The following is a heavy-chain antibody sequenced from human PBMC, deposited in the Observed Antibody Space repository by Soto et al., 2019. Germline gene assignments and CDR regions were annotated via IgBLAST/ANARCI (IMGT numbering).Heavy chain of an antibody. CDR2: ISSSSSYI. CDR3: ARDPYTPTYYDILTGYRAFDY. CDR1: GFTFSSYS. J-gene: IGHJ4*02. Sequence: EVQLVESGGGLVKPGGSLRLSCAASGFTFSSYSMNWVRQAPGKGLEWVSSISSSSSYIYYADSVKGRFTISRDNAKNSLYLQMNSLRAEYTAVYYCARDPYTPTYYDILTGYRAFDYWGQGTLVTVSS. D-gene: IGHD3-9*01. V-gene: IGHV3-21*01.